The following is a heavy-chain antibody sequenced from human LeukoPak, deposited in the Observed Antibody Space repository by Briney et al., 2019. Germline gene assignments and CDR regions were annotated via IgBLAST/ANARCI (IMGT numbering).Heavy chain of an antibody. Sequence: ASVKVSCKAAGYSLITYGISWVRQAPGQGLEWMGGIIPIFGTANYAQKFQGRVTITTDESTSTAYMELSSLRSEDTAVYYCAAPAYYDSSGQDYWGQGTLVTVSS. J-gene: IGHJ4*02. D-gene: IGHD3-22*01. V-gene: IGHV1-69*05. CDR3: AAPAYYDSSGQDY. CDR2: IIPIFGTA. CDR1: GYSLITYG.